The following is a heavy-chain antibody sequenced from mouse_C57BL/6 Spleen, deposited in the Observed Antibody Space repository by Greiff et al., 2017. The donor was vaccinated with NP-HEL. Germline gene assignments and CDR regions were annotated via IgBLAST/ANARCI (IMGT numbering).Heavy chain of an antibody. CDR1: GYTFTDYE. D-gene: IGHD1-1*01. Sequence: VQLQESGAELVRPGASVTLSCKASGYTFTDYEMHWVKQTPVHGLEWIGAIDPETGGTAYNQKFKGKAILTADKSSSTAYMELRSLTSEDSAVYYCTREENYYGSFDYWGQGTTLTVSS. V-gene: IGHV1-15*01. CDR2: IDPETGGT. CDR3: TREENYYGSFDY. J-gene: IGHJ2*01.